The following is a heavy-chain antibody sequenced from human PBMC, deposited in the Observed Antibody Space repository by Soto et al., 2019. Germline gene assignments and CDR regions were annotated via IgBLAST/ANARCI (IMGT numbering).Heavy chain of an antibody. V-gene: IGHV4-59*01. CDR3: AMVNRGAFDH. CDR2: IFYTGST. J-gene: IGHJ4*02. Sequence: QVQLQESGPGLVKPSQTLSLTCTVSGGSIHDYYWVWIRQPPGKGLEWIGSIFYTGSTDYNPSLTSRVTLSLATCKTQFSLNLSSVTAAETAVYYCAMVNRGAFDHWGQGALVTVSS. D-gene: IGHD2-21*01. CDR1: GGSIHDYY.